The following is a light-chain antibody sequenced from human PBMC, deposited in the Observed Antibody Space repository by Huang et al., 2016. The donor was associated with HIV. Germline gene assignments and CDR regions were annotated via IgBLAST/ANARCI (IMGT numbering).Light chain of an antibody. Sequence: EIVLTQSPGTLSLSPGERATLSYRASQSVSTTYFAWYQQKPGQAPRLLIYGASSRAPGIPDRFSGSGSGTDFTLTISRLEPEDFVVYYCQQYGSSPITFGQGTRLEIK. CDR1: QSVSTTY. V-gene: IGKV3-20*01. J-gene: IGKJ5*01. CDR2: GAS. CDR3: QQYGSSPIT.